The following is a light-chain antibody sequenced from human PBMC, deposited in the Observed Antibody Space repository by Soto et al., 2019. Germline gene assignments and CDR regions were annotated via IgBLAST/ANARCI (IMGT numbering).Light chain of an antibody. J-gene: IGKJ1*01. Sequence: DIPMTQSPSSVSASVGDRVTITCRASQAISTWLAWYQQKPGKAPKLLIYAASNLQTGVPSRFSGSGSGTDFTLTISSLQPEDFATYYCQRANSFPRTFGQGTKVDIK. CDR1: QAISTW. CDR2: AAS. CDR3: QRANSFPRT. V-gene: IGKV1D-12*01.